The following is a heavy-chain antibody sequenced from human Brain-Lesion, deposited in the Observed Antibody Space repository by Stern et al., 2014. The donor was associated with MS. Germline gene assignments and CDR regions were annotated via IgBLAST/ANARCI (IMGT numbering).Heavy chain of an antibody. CDR1: GGSISSGGYY. Sequence: QVQLQESGPGLVKPSQTLSLSCTVSGGSISSGGYYWSWIRQPAGKGLEWIGRIFNSGSTSHNPSLKSRVTISIDPSKNQFSLRLNSMTAADTAVYYCARGRVVPGFQYYATDVWGQGTTVIVSS. D-gene: IGHD2-2*01. CDR2: IFNSGST. CDR3: ARGRVVPGFQYYATDV. J-gene: IGHJ6*02. V-gene: IGHV4-61*02.